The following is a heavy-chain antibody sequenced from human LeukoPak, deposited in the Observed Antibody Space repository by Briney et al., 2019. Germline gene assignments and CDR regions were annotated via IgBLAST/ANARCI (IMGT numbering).Heavy chain of an antibody. Sequence: SETLSLTCTVSGGSISSSSYYWGWIRQPPGKRLEWIGSIYYSGSTYYNPSLKSRVTISVDTSKNQFSLKLSAVTAADTAVYYCARTPSSRGYGDYWGHWFDPWGQGTLVTVSS. CDR3: ARTPSSRGYGDYWGHWFDP. D-gene: IGHD4-17*01. J-gene: IGHJ5*02. CDR1: GGSISSSSYY. V-gene: IGHV4-39*01. CDR2: IYYSGST.